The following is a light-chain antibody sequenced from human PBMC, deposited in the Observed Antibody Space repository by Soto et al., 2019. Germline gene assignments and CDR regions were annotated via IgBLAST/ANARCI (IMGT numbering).Light chain of an antibody. CDR2: TTS. V-gene: IGKV1-16*01. J-gene: IGKJ5*01. CDR1: QGISNL. CDR3: QQYSAYPRT. Sequence: DIQLTQSPSSLSASVGDRVTITCRASQGISNLLAWHQQKPGKAPKSLIKTTSILQSGVPSRFSGSGSETDFTLTISGLQPEDCATYYCQQYSAYPRTFGQGTRLELK.